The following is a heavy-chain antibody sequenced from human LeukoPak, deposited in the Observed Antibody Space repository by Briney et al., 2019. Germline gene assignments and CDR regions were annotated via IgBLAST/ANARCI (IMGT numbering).Heavy chain of an antibody. J-gene: IGHJ4*02. CDR3: ARGRGAARYVTIEFDF. CDR1: GGSFSVYY. CDR2: INHRGRT. D-gene: IGHD6-6*01. Sequence: SSETLSLTCAVYGGSFSVYYWSWIRQSPQKGLEWIGEINHRGRTNYNPSLKSRLTLSVDTSRNQFSLKLSSVAAADTAVYYCARGRGAARYVTIEFDFWGQGTLVTVSS. V-gene: IGHV4-34*01.